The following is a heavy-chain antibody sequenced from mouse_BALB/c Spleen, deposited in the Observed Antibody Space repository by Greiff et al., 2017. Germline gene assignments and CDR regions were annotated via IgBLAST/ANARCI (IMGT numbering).Heavy chain of an antibody. D-gene: IGHD1-1*01. J-gene: IGHJ4*01. Sequence: VQLVESGPELVKPGASVKISCKASGYSFTSYYIHWVKQRPGQGLEWIGWIFPGSGNTKYNEKFKGKATLTADTSSSTAYMQLSSLTSEDSAVYFYAKGGDYYGSSYDYYAMDYWGQGTSVTVSS. CDR1: GYSFTSYY. V-gene: IGHV1-66*01. CDR3: AKGGDYYGSSYDYYAMDY. CDR2: IFPGSGNT.